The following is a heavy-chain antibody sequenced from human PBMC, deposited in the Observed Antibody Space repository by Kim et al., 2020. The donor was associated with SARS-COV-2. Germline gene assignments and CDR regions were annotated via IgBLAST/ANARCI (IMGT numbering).Heavy chain of an antibody. V-gene: IGHV4-34*01. CDR2: INHSGST. CDR1: GGSFSGYY. Sequence: SETLSLTCAVYGGSFSGYYWSWIRQPPGKGLEWIGEINHSGSTNYNPSLKSRVTISVDTSKNQFSLKLSSVTAADTAVYYCARGHLVWFGRGANWFDPWGQGTLVTVSS. D-gene: IGHD3-10*01. J-gene: IGHJ5*02. CDR3: ARGHLVWFGRGANWFDP.